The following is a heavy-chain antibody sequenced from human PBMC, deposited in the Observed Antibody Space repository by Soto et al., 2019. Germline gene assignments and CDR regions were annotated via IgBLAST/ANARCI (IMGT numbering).Heavy chain of an antibody. CDR1: GYTFTSYG. J-gene: IGHJ6*02. D-gene: IGHD2-2*01. V-gene: IGHV1-18*01. Sequence: QVQLVQSGAEVKKPGASVKVSCKASGYTFTSYGISWVRQAPGQGLEWMGWISAYNGNTNYAQKLQGRVTMTTDTTTSTAYMGLRSLRSDDTAVYYCARTLLGYCSSTSCPTLDGMDVWGQGTTVTVSS. CDR2: ISAYNGNT. CDR3: ARTLLGYCSSTSCPTLDGMDV.